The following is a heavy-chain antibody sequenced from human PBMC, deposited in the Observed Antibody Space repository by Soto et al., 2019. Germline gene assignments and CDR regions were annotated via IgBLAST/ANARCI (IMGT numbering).Heavy chain of an antibody. V-gene: IGHV1-69*12. CDR3: ARGSDDSSGYDDDAFDS. CDR1: GGTFSSYA. J-gene: IGHJ3*02. CDR2: IIPIFGTA. Sequence: QVQLVQSGAEVKKPGSSVKVSCKASGGTFSSYAISWVRQAPGQGLEWMGGIIPIFGTANDAQKFQGRVTITAAESTSXXYMALSSLRSEDTAVYYCARGSDDSSGYDDDAFDSWGQGTMVTVSS. D-gene: IGHD3-22*01.